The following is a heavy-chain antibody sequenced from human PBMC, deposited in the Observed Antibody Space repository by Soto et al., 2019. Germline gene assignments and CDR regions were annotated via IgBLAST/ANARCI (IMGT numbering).Heavy chain of an antibody. D-gene: IGHD5-18*01. Sequence: QVQLQQWGAGLFQPSETLSLTCVVSGDSFNGYFLNWIRQSPGKGLEWIGEINHSGVTIYNPSLESRVTSSVDTSNNHFSLKLTSVTTADTAVYYCEITGTYSDFDPWGQVTLVTVSS. J-gene: IGHJ5*02. V-gene: IGHV4-34*01. CDR2: INHSGVT. CDR3: EITGTYSDFDP. CDR1: GDSFNGYF.